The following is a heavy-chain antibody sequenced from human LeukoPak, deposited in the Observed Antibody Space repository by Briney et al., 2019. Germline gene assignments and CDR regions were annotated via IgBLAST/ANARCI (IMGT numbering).Heavy chain of an antibody. V-gene: IGHV3-23*01. D-gene: IGHD2-21*01. Sequence: GGSLRLSCAASGFTFSSYSMNWVRQAPEKGLEFVSGIYENGGTTYYADSVKGRFSISRDNSKNTLYLQMDSLRGEDTAVYYCAKDFRIGYSAHFDYWGQGALVTVSS. J-gene: IGHJ4*02. CDR1: GFTFSSYS. CDR3: AKDFRIGYSAHFDY. CDR2: IYENGGTT.